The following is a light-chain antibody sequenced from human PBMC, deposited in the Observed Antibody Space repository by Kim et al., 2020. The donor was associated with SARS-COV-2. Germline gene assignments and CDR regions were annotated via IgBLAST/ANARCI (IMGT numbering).Light chain of an antibody. V-gene: IGKV3-15*01. CDR2: GAS. Sequence: KATYPCRASRSVSLNLAWYQQKPGQTPRLLIYGASTRATGVPARFSGSGAGTEFTLTISSLQSEDFALYYCQQYNNWPPYTFGQGTKLEI. CDR3: QQYNNWPPYT. J-gene: IGKJ2*01. CDR1: RSVSLN.